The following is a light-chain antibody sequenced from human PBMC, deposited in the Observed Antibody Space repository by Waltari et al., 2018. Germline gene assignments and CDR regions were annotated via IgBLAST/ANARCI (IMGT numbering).Light chain of an antibody. V-gene: IGLV3-19*01. J-gene: IGLJ2*01. CDR1: SLRRYY. CDR3: NSRDTSGNQVV. CDR2: GKN. Sequence: SSELTPDPAVSVAWGQTVRITCQGDSLRRYYASWYQQKPGQAPVLVINGKNNRPSGIPDRCSGSTSGNTASLTISGAHAEDEADYYCNSRDTSGNQVVFGGGTKLTVL.